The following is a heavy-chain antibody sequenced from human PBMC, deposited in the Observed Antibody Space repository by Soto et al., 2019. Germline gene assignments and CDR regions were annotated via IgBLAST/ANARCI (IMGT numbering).Heavy chain of an antibody. Sequence: ASVKVSCKASGYTFTSYAMHWVRQAPGQRLEWMGWINAGNGNTKYSQKFQGRVTITRDTSASTAYMELSSLRSEDTAVYYCARGDIVLMVYAILVSNFDDSGQGTLVTVSS. V-gene: IGHV1-3*01. CDR1: GYTFTSYA. D-gene: IGHD2-8*01. J-gene: IGHJ4*02. CDR2: INAGNGNT. CDR3: ARGDIVLMVYAILVSNFDD.